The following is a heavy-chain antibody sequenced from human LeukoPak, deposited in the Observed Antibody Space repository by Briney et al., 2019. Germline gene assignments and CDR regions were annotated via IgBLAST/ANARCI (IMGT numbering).Heavy chain of an antibody. J-gene: IGHJ3*02. CDR3: ARDGMGGIKAFDI. D-gene: IGHD3-10*01. CDR2: IRGSGGGT. CDR1: GFTFSSYA. V-gene: IGHV3-23*01. Sequence: GGSLRLSCAASGFTFSSYAMSWVRQAPGKGLEWVSAIRGSGGGTYYADSVKGRFTISRDNSKNTLYLKMNSLRDEDTAIYYCARDGMGGIKAFDIWGQGTMVTVSS.